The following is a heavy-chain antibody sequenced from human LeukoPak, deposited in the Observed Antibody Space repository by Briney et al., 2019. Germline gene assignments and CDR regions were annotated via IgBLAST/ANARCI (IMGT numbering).Heavy chain of an antibody. CDR1: GGSISSRTYY. CDR2: IYYSGNT. D-gene: IGHD3-10*01. CDR3: ARLPDYGSGSYAFDP. Sequence: PSETLSLTCAVSGGSISSRTYYWGWIRQPPGKGLEWIGSIYYSGNTYYNPSLKSRVTISVDTSKNRFSLKLSSVTAADTAVYYCARLPDYGSGSYAFDPWGQGTLVTVSS. V-gene: IGHV4-39*01. J-gene: IGHJ5*02.